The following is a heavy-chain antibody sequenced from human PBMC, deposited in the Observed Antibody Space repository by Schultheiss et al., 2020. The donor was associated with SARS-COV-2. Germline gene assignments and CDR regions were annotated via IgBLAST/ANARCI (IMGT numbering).Heavy chain of an antibody. V-gene: IGHV4-61*02. CDR1: GGSISSGGYY. CDR3: ARFTNSQVDY. J-gene: IGHJ4*02. Sequence: SETLSLTCTVSGGSISSGGYYWSWIRQHPGKGLEWIGRIYTSGSTNYNPSLKSRVTMSVDTSKNQFSLKLSSVTAADTAVYYCARFTNSQVDYWGQGTLVTVSS. CDR2: IYTSGST. D-gene: IGHD2-8*01.